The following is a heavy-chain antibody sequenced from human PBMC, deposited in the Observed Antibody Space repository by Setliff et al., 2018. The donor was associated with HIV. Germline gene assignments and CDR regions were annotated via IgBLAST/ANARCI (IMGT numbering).Heavy chain of an antibody. CDR2: IYPDDSDT. CDR3: ARTIASRPKYYYYAMDF. J-gene: IGHJ6*02. CDR1: GYSFTSYL. Sequence: GESLKISCKGSGYSFTSYLVAWVRQMPGKGLEWMGIIYPDDSDTRYSPSFQDQVTISVDKSISTAYLQWSSLKASDAAMYYCARTIASRPKYYYYAMDFWGQGTTVTVSS. D-gene: IGHD6-6*01. V-gene: IGHV5-51*01.